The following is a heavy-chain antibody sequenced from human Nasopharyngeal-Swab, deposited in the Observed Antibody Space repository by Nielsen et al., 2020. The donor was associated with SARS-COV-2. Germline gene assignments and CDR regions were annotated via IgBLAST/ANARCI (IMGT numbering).Heavy chain of an antibody. CDR1: GFTSSDYC. Sequence: GGSLRLSCAASGFTSSDYCLSWIRQAPGRGLDWVSYISSSGSTIYYADSVKGRFTISRDNAKNSLYLQMNSLRAEDTAVYYCAREGGDYDILTGYSDDAFDIWGQGTMVTVSS. V-gene: IGHV3-11*04. D-gene: IGHD3-9*01. CDR2: ISSSGSTI. J-gene: IGHJ3*02. CDR3: AREGGDYDILTGYSDDAFDI.